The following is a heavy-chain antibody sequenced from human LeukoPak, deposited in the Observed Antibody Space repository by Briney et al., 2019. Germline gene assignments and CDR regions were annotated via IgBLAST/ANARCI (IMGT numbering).Heavy chain of an antibody. CDR1: GGSISSYY. J-gene: IGHJ4*02. Sequence: SETLSLTCPVSGGSISSYYWSWIRQPPGKGLEWIGYFYDTRSPKYNPSLERRVTISVDMSRNQFSLNLTSVTAADTAVYYCARGRGSLTYWGQGTLATVSS. CDR2: FYDTRSP. D-gene: IGHD3-10*01. CDR3: ARGRGSLTY. V-gene: IGHV4-59*01.